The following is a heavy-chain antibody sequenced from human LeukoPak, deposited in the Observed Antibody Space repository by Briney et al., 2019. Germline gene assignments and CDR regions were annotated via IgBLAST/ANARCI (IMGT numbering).Heavy chain of an antibody. CDR3: AKRRGIYGDDVHFDY. J-gene: IGHJ4*02. CDR2: IRYDGSNK. CDR1: GFTFSSYG. Sequence: GGSLRLSCAASGFTFSSYGMHWVRQAPGKGLGWVAFIRYDGSNKYYADSVKGRFTISRDNSKNTLYLQLNRLRAEDTAVYYCAKRRGIYGDDVHFDYWGQGTLVTVSS. V-gene: IGHV3-30*02. D-gene: IGHD4-17*01.